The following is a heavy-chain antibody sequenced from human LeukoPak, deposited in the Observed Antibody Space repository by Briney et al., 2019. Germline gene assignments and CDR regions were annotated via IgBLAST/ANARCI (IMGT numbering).Heavy chain of an antibody. V-gene: IGHV3-66*01. CDR1: GFTVSSNY. Sequence: GGSLRLSCAASGFTVSSNYMSWVRQAPGKGLEWVSVIYSGGSTYYADSVKGRFTISRDNAKNSLYLQMNSLRAEDTAVYYCARVERYFDWFEDAFDIWGQGTMVTVSS. CDR3: ARVERYFDWFEDAFDI. J-gene: IGHJ3*02. D-gene: IGHD3-9*01. CDR2: IYSGGST.